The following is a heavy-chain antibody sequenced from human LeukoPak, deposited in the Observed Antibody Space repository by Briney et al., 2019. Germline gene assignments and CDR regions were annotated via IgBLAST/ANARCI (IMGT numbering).Heavy chain of an antibody. CDR1: GFTFGDYS. Sequence: GGSLRLSCTASGFTFGDYSLSWVRQAPEKGLEWVGFIRRKGYGGTTEYAPSVKGRFIISRDDSKSTAYLQMNSLKTEDTAVYYCTRDHDFWRRPFDVWGKGTTVTVSS. CDR3: TRDHDFWRRPFDV. J-gene: IGHJ6*04. V-gene: IGHV3-49*04. CDR2: IRRKGYGGTT. D-gene: IGHD3-3*01.